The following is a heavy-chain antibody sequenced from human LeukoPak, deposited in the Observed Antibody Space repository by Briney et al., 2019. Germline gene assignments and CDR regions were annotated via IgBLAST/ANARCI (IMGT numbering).Heavy chain of an antibody. CDR1: GGSISSGDYY. Sequence: SQTLSLTCTVSGGSISSGDYYWSWIRQPPGKGLEWIGYIYYSGSTYYNPSLKSRVTISVDTSKNQFSLKLSSVTAADTAVYYCARGLAPGYSSSWGPDYWGLGTLVTISS. V-gene: IGHV4-30-4*01. CDR3: ARGLAPGYSSSWGPDY. D-gene: IGHD6-19*01. J-gene: IGHJ4*02. CDR2: IYYSGST.